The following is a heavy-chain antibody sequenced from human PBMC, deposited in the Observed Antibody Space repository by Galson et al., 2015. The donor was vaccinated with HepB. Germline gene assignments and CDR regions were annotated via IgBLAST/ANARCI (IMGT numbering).Heavy chain of an antibody. CDR3: TTDRVGYSSGWTPLDY. CDR1: GFTFSNAW. D-gene: IGHD6-19*01. J-gene: IGHJ4*02. V-gene: IGHV3-15*07. CDR2: IKSKTDGGTT. Sequence: SLRLSCAASGFTFSNAWMNWVRQAPGKGLEWVGRIKSKTDGGTTDYAAPVKGRFTISRDDSKNTLYLQMNSLKTEDTAVYYCTTDRVGYSSGWTPLDYWGQGTLVTVSS.